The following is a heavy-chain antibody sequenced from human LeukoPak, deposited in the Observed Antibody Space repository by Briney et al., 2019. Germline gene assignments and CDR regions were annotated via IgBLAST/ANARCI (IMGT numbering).Heavy chain of an antibody. CDR1: GFTFSSYS. D-gene: IGHD5-12*01. Sequence: SGGSLRLSCATSGFTFSSYSMNWVRQAPGKGPEWVSYISSSGSTIDYADSVKGRFTISRDNAKNSLYLQMNSLRAEDTAVYYCSRLRGYSYGYADYWGQGTLVTVSS. CDR3: SRLRGYSYGYADY. J-gene: IGHJ4*02. CDR2: ISSSGSTI. V-gene: IGHV3-48*04.